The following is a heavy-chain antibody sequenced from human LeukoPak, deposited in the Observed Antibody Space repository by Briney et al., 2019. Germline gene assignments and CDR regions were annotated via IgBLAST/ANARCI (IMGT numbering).Heavy chain of an antibody. V-gene: IGHV6-1*01. J-gene: IGHJ4*02. D-gene: IGHD5-12*01. CDR1: GDSVSSNSAA. CDR2: TYYRSKWYN. CDR3: ARAGARYSGYDYAGGRYSYQKYYFDY. Sequence: SQTLSLTCAISGDSVSSNSAAWNWIRQSPSRGLEWLGRTYYRSKWYNDYAVSVKSRITISPDTSKNQFSLQLNSVTPEDTAVYYCARAGARYSGYDYAGGRYSYQKYYFDYWGQGTLVTVSS.